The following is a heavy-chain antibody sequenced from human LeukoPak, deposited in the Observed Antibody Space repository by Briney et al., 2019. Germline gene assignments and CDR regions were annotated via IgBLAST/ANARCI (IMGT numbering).Heavy chain of an antibody. CDR3: AREGTYGSGDHYHYYMDV. J-gene: IGHJ6*03. CDR2: IRSSGTTI. D-gene: IGHD3-10*01. Sequence: PGGSLRLSCVASGFTFSSYGMNWVRQAPGKGLEWVSYIRSSGTTIYSADPVKGRFTISRDNAKNSLYLQMNSLRAEDTAVYYCAREGTYGSGDHYHYYMDVWGRGTTVTVSS. CDR1: GFTFSSYG. V-gene: IGHV3-48*01.